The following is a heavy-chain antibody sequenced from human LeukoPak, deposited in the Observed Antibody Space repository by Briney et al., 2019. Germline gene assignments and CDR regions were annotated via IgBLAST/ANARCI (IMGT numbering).Heavy chain of an antibody. CDR3: AKDRVAGYYYDSSGYLDY. D-gene: IGHD3-22*01. CDR1: GFTFSSYG. CDR2: IWYDGSNK. V-gene: IGHV3-33*06. Sequence: GGSLRLSCAASGFTFSSYGMNWVRQAPGKGLHWVAVIWYDGSNKYYADSVKGRFTISRDNSKNTLYLQMNSLRAEDTAVYYCAKDRVAGYYYDSSGYLDYWGQGTLVTVSS. J-gene: IGHJ4*02.